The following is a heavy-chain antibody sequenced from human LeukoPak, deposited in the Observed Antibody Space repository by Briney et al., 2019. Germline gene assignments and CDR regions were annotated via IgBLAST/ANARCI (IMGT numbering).Heavy chain of an antibody. D-gene: IGHD1-26*01. V-gene: IGHV3-23*01. Sequence: GGSLRLSCAASGFTFSSYAMSWVRQAPGKGLEWVSAISGSGGSTYCADSVKGRFTISRDNSKNTLYLQMNRLRAEDTAVYYCAKAPGIRGGATFYFDYWGQGTLVTVSS. CDR3: AKAPGIRGGATFYFDY. CDR2: ISGSGGST. J-gene: IGHJ4*02. CDR1: GFTFSSYA.